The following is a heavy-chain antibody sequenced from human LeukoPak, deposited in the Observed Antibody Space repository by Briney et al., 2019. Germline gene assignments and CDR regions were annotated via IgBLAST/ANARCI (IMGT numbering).Heavy chain of an antibody. Sequence: GGSLRLSCAASGFTFSSYSMNWVRQAPGKGLEWVSSISSSSSYIYYADSVKGRFTISRDNAKNSLYLHMNSLRAEDTAVYYCASYEYSSGWTADLVDYWGQGTLVTVSS. CDR2: ISSSSSYI. D-gene: IGHD6-19*01. V-gene: IGHV3-21*01. J-gene: IGHJ4*02. CDR1: GFTFSSYS. CDR3: ASYEYSSGWTADLVDY.